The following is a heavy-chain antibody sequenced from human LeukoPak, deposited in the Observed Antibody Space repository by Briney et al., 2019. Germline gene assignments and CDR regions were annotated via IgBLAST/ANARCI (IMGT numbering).Heavy chain of an antibody. J-gene: IGHJ4*02. CDR3: AREAVAGPFDY. CDR1: GLTFSSYG. CDR2: ISSNGGST. Sequence: PGGSLRLSCAASGLTFSSYGILWVRQAPGKGLEYVSAISSNGGSTYYANSVKGRFTISRDNSKNTLYLQMGSLRAEDMAVYYCAREAVAGPFDYWGQGTLVTVSS. D-gene: IGHD6-19*01. V-gene: IGHV3-64*01.